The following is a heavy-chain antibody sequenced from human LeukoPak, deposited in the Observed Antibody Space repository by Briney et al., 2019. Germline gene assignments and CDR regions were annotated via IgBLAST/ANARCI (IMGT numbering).Heavy chain of an antibody. CDR1: GYTFTSYY. J-gene: IGHJ4*02. D-gene: IGHD3-22*01. Sequence: ASVKVSCKASGYTFTSYYMHWVRQAPGQGLEWMGIINPSGGSTSYAQKFQGRVTMTRDMSTSTVYMELRSLRSDDTAVYYCARDVSHRLYYDSSGYYILFDSWGQGTLVTVSS. V-gene: IGHV1-46*01. CDR3: ARDVSHRLYYDSSGYYILFDS. CDR2: INPSGGST.